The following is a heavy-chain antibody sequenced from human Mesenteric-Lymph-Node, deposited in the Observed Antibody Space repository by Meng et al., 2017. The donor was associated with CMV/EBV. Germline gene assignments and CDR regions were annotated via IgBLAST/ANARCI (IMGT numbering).Heavy chain of an antibody. CDR3: AGEAGYYFDY. V-gene: IGHV3-7*01. CDR1: GFTCTKYW. D-gene: IGHD6-25*01. CDR2: IKQDGSEK. J-gene: IGHJ4*02. Sequence: LSCAASGFTCTKYWMSWVRQAPGKGLEWVANIKQDGSEKYYVDSVKGRFTISRDNAKNSVYLQMNSLRAADTALYYCAGEAGYYFDYWGRGTLVTVSS.